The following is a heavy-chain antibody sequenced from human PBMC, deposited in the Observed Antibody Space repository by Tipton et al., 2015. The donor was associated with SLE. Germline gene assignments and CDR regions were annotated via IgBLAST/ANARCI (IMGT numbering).Heavy chain of an antibody. CDR1: GYTFTSYD. J-gene: IGHJ5*02. Sequence: QSGAEVKKPGASVKVSCKASGYTFTSYDINWVRQATGQGLEWMGWMNPNSGNTGYAQKFQGRVTMTRNTSISTAYMELSSLRSEDTAVYYCARLCQQHNWFDPWGQVTLVTVSS. CDR2: MNPNSGNT. CDR3: ARLCQQHNWFDP. V-gene: IGHV1-8*01. D-gene: IGHD2-2*01.